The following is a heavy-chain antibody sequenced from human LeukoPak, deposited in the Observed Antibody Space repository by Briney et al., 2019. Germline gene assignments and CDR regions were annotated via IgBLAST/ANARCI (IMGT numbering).Heavy chain of an antibody. D-gene: IGHD2-15*01. CDR1: GFTFSSYE. CDR3: ARDGRSCSGGSCYPH. Sequence: GGSLRLSCAASGFTFSSYEMHWVRQAPGKGLEWLSYISSSGGTIYYADSVKGRFTISRDNAKNSLYLQMNSLRAEDTAIYFCARDGRSCSGGSCYPHWGQGTLVTVSS. CDR2: ISSSGGTI. V-gene: IGHV3-48*03. J-gene: IGHJ4*02.